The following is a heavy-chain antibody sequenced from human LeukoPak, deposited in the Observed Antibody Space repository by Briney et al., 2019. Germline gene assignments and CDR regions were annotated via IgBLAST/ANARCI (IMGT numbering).Heavy chain of an antibody. CDR2: IYHSGST. V-gene: IGHV4-4*02. CDR1: GGSISSSNW. D-gene: IGHD3-16*02. Sequence: SGTLSLTCAVSGGSISSSNWWNWVRQPPGKGLEWIGEIYHSGSTNYNPSLKSRVTISVDKSKNQFSLNLSSVTAADTAVYYCARTMMTFGGVIVRGAFDTWGQGTLVTVSS. J-gene: IGHJ3*02. CDR3: ARTMMTFGGVIVRGAFDT.